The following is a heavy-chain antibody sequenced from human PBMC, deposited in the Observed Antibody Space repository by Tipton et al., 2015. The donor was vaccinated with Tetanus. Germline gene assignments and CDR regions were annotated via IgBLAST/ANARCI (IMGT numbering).Heavy chain of an antibody. CDR3: ARDQGGGRVVRLNWFDP. Sequence: GLVKPSETLSLTCTVSGGSISSGGYFWNWIRQRPGGGPEWIGYIYYSGSTYYNPSLKSRVSMSVDTAKNQFFLNLTSVTAADTAVYYCARDQGGGRVVRLNWFDPWGQGTLVTVSS. D-gene: IGHD6-6*01. CDR2: IYYSGST. V-gene: IGHV4-31*03. J-gene: IGHJ5*02. CDR1: GGSISSGGYF.